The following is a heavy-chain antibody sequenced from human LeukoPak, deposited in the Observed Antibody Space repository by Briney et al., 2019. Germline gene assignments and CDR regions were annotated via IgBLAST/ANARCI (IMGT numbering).Heavy chain of an antibody. J-gene: IGHJ4*02. D-gene: IGHD3-3*01. CDR3: ARASIFGVVRAIDY. CDR2: IYYSGTT. CDR1: GGSFSSYY. Sequence: PSETLSLTCTVSGGSFSSYYWSWIRQPPGKGLEWIGYIYYSGTTNYNPSLKSRLTISVDTSKNQFSLKLSSETAADTAIYYCARASIFGVVRAIDYWGQGTLVTVSS. V-gene: IGHV4-59*01.